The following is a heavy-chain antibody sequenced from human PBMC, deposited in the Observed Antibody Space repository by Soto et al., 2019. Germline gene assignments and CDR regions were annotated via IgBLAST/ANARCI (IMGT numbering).Heavy chain of an antibody. Sequence: EVQLLESGGGLVHPGGSLRLACAASGFRFGEHSMNWVRQAPGKGLEWISYITSSGDSIYYAASVKGRFTVSRDKAKNSLFLHMNRLRDDDTAVYYCARLPKGSMVTSWGQGTLVTVSS. CDR3: ARLPKGSMVTS. J-gene: IGHJ4*02. CDR2: ITSSGDSI. CDR1: GFRFGEHS. V-gene: IGHV3-48*02. D-gene: IGHD2-21*02.